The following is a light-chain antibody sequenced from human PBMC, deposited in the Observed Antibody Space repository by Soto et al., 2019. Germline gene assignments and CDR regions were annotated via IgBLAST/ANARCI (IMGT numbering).Light chain of an antibody. Sequence: QSALTQPRSVSESPGQSVTISCTGTSSDVGGYNFVSWYQQYPGKAPKLMIYDVSNRPSGVSSRFSGSKSANTASLSISGLQADDEADYYCSSYTSSSTLVFGTGTKVTVL. J-gene: IGLJ1*01. CDR1: SSDVGGYNF. CDR2: DVS. CDR3: SSYTSSSTLV. V-gene: IGLV2-14*01.